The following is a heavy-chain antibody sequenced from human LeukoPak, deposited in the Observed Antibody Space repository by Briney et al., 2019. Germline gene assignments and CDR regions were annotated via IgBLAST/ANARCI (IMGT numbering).Heavy chain of an antibody. J-gene: IGHJ3*02. CDR1: VDSIYSRSYY. CDR3: ARHTRPGYGGSENAFDI. D-gene: IGHD5-12*01. CDR2: LYYGGNT. V-gene: IGHV4-39*01. Sequence: SETLSLTCTVSVDSIYSRSYYWDWGRQPPGEGLEWIGYLYYGGNTHSHPTLKSQVTITADTTNNQSSLTLSSVPATDTSVYCGARHTRPGYGGSENAFDIWGQGTMVTVSS.